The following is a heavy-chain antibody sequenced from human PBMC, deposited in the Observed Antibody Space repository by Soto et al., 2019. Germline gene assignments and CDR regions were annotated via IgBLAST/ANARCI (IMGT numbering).Heavy chain of an antibody. V-gene: IGHV3-7*01. CDR3: ARESGFWSGYYNRYYGMDV. J-gene: IGHJ6*02. Sequence: GGSLRLSCAASGFTFSSYWMSWVRQAPGKGLEWMANIKQDGSEKYYVDSVKGRFTISRDNAKNSLYLQMNSLRAEDTAVYYCARESGFWSGYYNRYYGMDVWGQGTTVTVS. CDR2: IKQDGSEK. CDR1: GFTFSSYW. D-gene: IGHD3-3*01.